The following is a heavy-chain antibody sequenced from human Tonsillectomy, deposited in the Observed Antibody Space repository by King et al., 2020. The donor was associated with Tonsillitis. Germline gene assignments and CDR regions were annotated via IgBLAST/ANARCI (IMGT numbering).Heavy chain of an antibody. CDR1: GFTFSIYD. D-gene: IGHD3-22*01. J-gene: IGHJ4*02. CDR3: AKDLYYYDSSGYLDY. Sequence: VQLVESGGGVVQPGRSLRLSCAAAGFTFSIYDIHWVRQAPGKGLEWVAVISYDGSNKYYTDSVKGRFTISRDNSKNKLYLQMNSLRTEDTALYYCAKDLYYYDSSGYLDYWGQGTLVTVSS. CDR2: ISYDGSNK. V-gene: IGHV3-30*18.